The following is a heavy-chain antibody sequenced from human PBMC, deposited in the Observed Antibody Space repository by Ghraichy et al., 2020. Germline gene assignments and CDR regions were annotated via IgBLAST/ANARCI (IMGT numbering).Heavy chain of an antibody. V-gene: IGHV4-34*01. CDR2: INHSGST. J-gene: IGHJ4*02. D-gene: IGHD2-8*01. CDR1: GGSFSGYY. Sequence: SQTLSLTCAVYGGSFSGYYWSWIRQPPRKGLEWIGEINHSGSTNYNPSLKSRVTISVDTSKNQFSLKLSSVTAADTAVYYCARGQGVYYFDYWGQGTLVTVSS. CDR3: ARGQGVYYFDY.